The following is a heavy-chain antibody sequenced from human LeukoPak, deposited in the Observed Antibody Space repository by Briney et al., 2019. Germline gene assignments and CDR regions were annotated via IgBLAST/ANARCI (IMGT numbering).Heavy chain of an antibody. V-gene: IGHV3-74*01. D-gene: IGHD2-15*01. CDR3: AREHMSAPDY. J-gene: IGHJ4*02. CDR1: GFTFSSQW. CDR2: INPDGSIT. Sequence: PGGSLRLSCAASGFTFSSQWMHWVRQAPGKGLVWVSRINPDGSITGCADSVKGRFTISGDNAKNTLYLQMNSLRADDTAVYYCAREHMSAPDYWGQGTLVTVSS.